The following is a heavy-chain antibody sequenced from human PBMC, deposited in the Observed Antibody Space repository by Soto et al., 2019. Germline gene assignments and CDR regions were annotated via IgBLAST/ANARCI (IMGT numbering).Heavy chain of an antibody. CDR2: ISTTSFTI. Sequence: GGSLRLSCAASGFSFSTYDMDWVRQAPGKAPEWIAHISTTSFTIYYADSVKGRFTISRDNARNSLYLEMKSLRDEDTAVYCCARDRCFDGSCYSASDSWGKGILVTVSS. CDR3: ARDRCFDGSCYSASDS. V-gene: IGHV3-48*02. CDR1: GFSFSTYD. J-gene: IGHJ5*01. D-gene: IGHD2-15*01.